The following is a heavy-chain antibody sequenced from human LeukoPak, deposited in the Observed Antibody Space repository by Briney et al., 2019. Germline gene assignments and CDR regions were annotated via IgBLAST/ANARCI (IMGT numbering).Heavy chain of an antibody. CDR3: ARGRGATMTFDQ. CDR1: GYTFTSYD. V-gene: IGHV1-8*03. Sequence: GASVTVSCKASGYTFTSYDINWVRQATGQGLEWMGWMNPNSGNTGYAQKFQGRVTITADKSTTTAYMELSSLTSEDTAVYYCARGRGATMTFDQWGQGTLVTVSS. J-gene: IGHJ4*02. CDR2: MNPNSGNT. D-gene: IGHD5-12*01.